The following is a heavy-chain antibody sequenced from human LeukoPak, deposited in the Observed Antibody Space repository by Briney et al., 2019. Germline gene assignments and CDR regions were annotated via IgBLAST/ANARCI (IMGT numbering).Heavy chain of an antibody. V-gene: IGHV3-23*01. Sequence: PGGSLRLSCEASGFTFSSYAMTWVRQAPGKGLEWVSSISGSGYYTYYTDSVQGRFTISRDNSKNTLYLKMDSLRAEDTAIYYCAKDGQPSTRSYLCTNGICYQDYWGQRTLVTVSS. CDR1: GFTFSSYA. D-gene: IGHD2-8*01. CDR3: AKDGQPSTRSYLCTNGICYQDY. CDR2: ISGSGYYT. J-gene: IGHJ4*02.